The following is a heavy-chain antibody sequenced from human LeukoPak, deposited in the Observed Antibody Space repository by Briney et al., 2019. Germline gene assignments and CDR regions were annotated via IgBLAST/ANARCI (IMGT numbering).Heavy chain of an antibody. V-gene: IGHV4-39*01. D-gene: IGHD2-2*01. Sequence: KASETLSLTCTVSGGSISGSTYYWGWIRHPPGKGLEWIGSIYHSGNTYSNPSLKSRVTISVDPSKNQFSLRLSSVAAADTAVYYCASPLGYCTTTYCYGDYWGGGTLVSVSS. CDR3: ASPLGYCTTTYCYGDY. CDR1: GGSISGSTYY. J-gene: IGHJ4*02. CDR2: IYHSGNT.